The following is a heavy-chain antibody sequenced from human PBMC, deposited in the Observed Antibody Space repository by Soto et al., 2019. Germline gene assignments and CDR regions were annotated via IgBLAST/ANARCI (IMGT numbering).Heavy chain of an antibody. J-gene: IGHJ6*02. Sequence: EVQLLESGGGLVQPGGSLRLSCAASGFTFSSYAMSWVRQAPGKGLEWVSAISGSGGSTYYADSVKGRFTISRDNSKNTLYLQMTSLRAEDTAVYYCANPIPSPSGYEDYYYYGMDVWGQGTTVTVSS. V-gene: IGHV3-23*01. CDR1: GFTFSSYA. CDR2: ISGSGGST. D-gene: IGHD3-3*01. CDR3: ANPIPSPSGYEDYYYYGMDV.